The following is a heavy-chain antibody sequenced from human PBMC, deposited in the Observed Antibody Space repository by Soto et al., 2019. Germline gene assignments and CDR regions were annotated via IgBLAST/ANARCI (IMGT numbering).Heavy chain of an antibody. V-gene: IGHV1-3*01. CDR2: FDVGNGDT. D-gene: IGHD3-16*01. CDR1: GYIFTNYA. J-gene: IGHJ4*02. Sequence: ASVKVSCKASGYIFTNYAIHWVRQAPGQRLEWMGWFDVGNGDTKYSQKFQDRVTITTDTSASTAYMELSSLKTEDTGVYYCAAMKTYWGQGTPVTVSS. CDR3: AAMKTY.